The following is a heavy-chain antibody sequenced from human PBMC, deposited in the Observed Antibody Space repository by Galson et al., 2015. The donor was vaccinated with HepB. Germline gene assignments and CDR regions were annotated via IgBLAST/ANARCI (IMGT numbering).Heavy chain of an antibody. CDR3: ARAGYDILTGFVYYYYYGMDV. CDR1: GYTFTGYY. CDR2: INPNSGGT. V-gene: IGHV1-2*06. D-gene: IGHD3-9*01. J-gene: IGHJ6*02. Sequence: SVKVSCKASGYTFTGYYMHWVRQAPGQGLEWMGRINPNSGGTNYAQKFQGRVTMTRDTSISTAYMELSRLRSDDTAVYYCARAGYDILTGFVYYYYYGMDVWGQGTTVTVSS.